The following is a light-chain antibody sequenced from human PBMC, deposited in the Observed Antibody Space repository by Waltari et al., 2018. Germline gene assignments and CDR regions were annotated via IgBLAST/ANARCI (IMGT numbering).Light chain of an antibody. V-gene: IGLV1-44*01. CDR2: YSD. CDR3: AAWDDSQAAYLV. CDR1: TSNIGRNP. J-gene: IGLJ2*01. Sequence: QSILTQAPSVSGTPGQRVTISCSGSTSNIGRNPVHWYHQVPGAAPKLLIYYSDHRPSGVPDRFSGSKSGTSASLAISGLQSEDEGVYYCAAWDDSQAAYLVFGGGTKLTVL.